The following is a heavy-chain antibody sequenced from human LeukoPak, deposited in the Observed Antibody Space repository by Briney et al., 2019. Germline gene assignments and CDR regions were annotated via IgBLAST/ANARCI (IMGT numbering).Heavy chain of an antibody. Sequence: GESLQISSQAFGYSFTNNWIGWVRQMPGKGLEWMGIIYAADSDTRYSPSFQGHVTMSVDKSISTAFLHWNSLKSSDTAMYYCARPGDENAFDIWGQGTMVTVSS. CDR3: ARPGDENAFDI. V-gene: IGHV5-51*01. J-gene: IGHJ3*02. CDR1: GYSFTNNW. CDR2: IYAADSDT. D-gene: IGHD3-10*01.